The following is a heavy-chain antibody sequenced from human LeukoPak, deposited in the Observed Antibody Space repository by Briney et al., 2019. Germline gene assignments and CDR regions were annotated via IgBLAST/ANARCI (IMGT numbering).Heavy chain of an antibody. Sequence: ASVKVSCKASGYTFTSYDINWVRQATGQGLEWMGWMNPNSGNTGYAQKFQGRVTMTRNISISTAYMELSSLRSEDTAVYYCARDGYCSGGSCSGFPAWGQGTLVTVSS. CDR1: GYTFTSYD. V-gene: IGHV1-8*01. J-gene: IGHJ5*02. D-gene: IGHD2-15*01. CDR2: MNPNSGNT. CDR3: ARDGYCSGGSCSGFPA.